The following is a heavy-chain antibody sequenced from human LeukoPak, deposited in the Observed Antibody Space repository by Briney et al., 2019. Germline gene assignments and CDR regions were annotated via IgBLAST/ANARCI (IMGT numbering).Heavy chain of an antibody. J-gene: IGHJ6*03. Sequence: GGSLRLSCAASGFTFRSYSMNWVRQAPGKGLEWVSYISGSSSTIYDADSVKGRFTISRDNAKNSLYLQMNSLRAEDTAVYYCARDYYGSGSYYKPYYMDVWGKGTTVTVSS. V-gene: IGHV3-48*04. CDR3: ARDYYGSGSYYKPYYMDV. CDR2: ISGSSSTI. D-gene: IGHD3-10*01. CDR1: GFTFRSYS.